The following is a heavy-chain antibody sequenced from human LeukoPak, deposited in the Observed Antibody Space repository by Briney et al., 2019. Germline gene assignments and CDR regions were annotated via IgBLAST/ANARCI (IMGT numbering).Heavy chain of an antibody. D-gene: IGHD6-13*01. Sequence: SETLSLTCTVSGGSISSYYWSWIRQPPGKGLEWIGYIYYNGSTNYNPSLKSRVTISVDTSKNQFSLKLSSVTAADTAVYYCATQGVGSSSWYIYWGQGTLVTVSS. V-gene: IGHV4-59*08. CDR3: ATQGVGSSSWYIY. CDR1: GGSISSYY. CDR2: IYYNGST. J-gene: IGHJ4*02.